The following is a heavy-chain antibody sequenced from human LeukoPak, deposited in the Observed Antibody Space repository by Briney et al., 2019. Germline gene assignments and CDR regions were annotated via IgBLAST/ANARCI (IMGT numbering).Heavy chain of an antibody. Sequence: GGSLRLSCAASGFTFSSYGMHWVRQAPGKGLEWVALIRYDGSNKYYADSVKGRFTISRDNSKNTLYLQMNSLRAEDTAVYYCAKDQYYYDSSGYPRYFDYWGQGTLVTVSS. CDR2: IRYDGSNK. J-gene: IGHJ4*02. V-gene: IGHV3-30*02. CDR3: AKDQYYYDSSGYPRYFDY. CDR1: GFTFSSYG. D-gene: IGHD3-22*01.